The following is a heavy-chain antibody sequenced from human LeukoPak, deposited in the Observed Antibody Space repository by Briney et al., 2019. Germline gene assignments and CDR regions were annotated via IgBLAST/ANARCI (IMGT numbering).Heavy chain of an antibody. J-gene: IGHJ3*02. D-gene: IGHD2-2*01. V-gene: IGHV3-23*03. CDR3: AGYGVVVPAARDAFDI. CDR1: GFTFSSYA. CDR2: IYSGGST. Sequence: PGGSLRLSCAASGFTFSSYAMSWVREAPGKGLEGVSVIYSGGSTYYADSVKGRFTISRDDSKNTLYLQMNSLRAEDTAVYYCAGYGVVVPAARDAFDIWGQGTMVTVSS.